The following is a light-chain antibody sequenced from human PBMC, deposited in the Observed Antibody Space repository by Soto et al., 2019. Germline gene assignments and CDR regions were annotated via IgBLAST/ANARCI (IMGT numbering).Light chain of an antibody. J-gene: IGKJ5*01. V-gene: IGKV3-15*01. CDR2: GAS. CDR1: QSVSSN. Sequence: EIVMTQSPATLSVSPGERATLSCRASQSVSSNLAWYQQKPGQAPRLLIYGASTRGTGIPARFSGSGSGTEFSLTISSLLSEDFAVYYCQQYNNWPSLTFGPGTRLDIK. CDR3: QQYNNWPSLT.